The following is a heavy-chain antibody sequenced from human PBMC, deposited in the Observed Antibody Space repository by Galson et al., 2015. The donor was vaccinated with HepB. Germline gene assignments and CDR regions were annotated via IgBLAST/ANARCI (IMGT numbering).Heavy chain of an antibody. Sequence: SLKLSCAASGFTFSTYAMSWVRQAPGKGLEWVSTISGSGITTYYADSVEGRFTISRDNSKNTLYLQMNSLRVEDTAVYHCAKDPAVSYHDFWTENYFLGEFDYWGRGTLVTVSS. CDR3: AKDPAVSYHDFWTENYFLGEFDY. CDR1: GFTFSTYA. J-gene: IGHJ4*02. CDR2: ISGSGITT. V-gene: IGHV3-23*01. D-gene: IGHD3/OR15-3a*01.